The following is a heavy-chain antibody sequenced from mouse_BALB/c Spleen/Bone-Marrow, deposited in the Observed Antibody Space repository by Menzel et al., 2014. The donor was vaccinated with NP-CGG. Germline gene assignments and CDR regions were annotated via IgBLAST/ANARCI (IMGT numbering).Heavy chain of an antibody. V-gene: IGHV5-6-4*01. CDR2: ISSGGSYT. CDR1: GFTFCSYT. Sequence: EVQLVESGGGLVKPGGSLKLSCAASGFTFCSYTMSWVRQTPEKRLEWVATISSGGSYTYYPDSVKGRFTISRDNAKNTLYLQMSSLKSEDTAMYYCTRSYYRYDEEAWFAYWGQGTLVTVSA. J-gene: IGHJ3*01. CDR3: TRSYYRYDEEAWFAY. D-gene: IGHD2-14*01.